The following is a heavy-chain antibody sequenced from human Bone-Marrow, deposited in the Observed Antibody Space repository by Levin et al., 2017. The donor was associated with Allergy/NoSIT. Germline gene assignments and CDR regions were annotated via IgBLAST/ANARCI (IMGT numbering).Heavy chain of an antibody. CDR3: ARDRPFPLYNWNYLKSPAFDY. V-gene: IGHV3-30-3*01. D-gene: IGHD1-7*01. CDR2: ISYDGSNK. J-gene: IGHJ4*02. Sequence: GESLKISCAASGFTFSSYAMHWVRQAPGKGLEWVAVISYDGSNKYYADSVKGRFTISRDNSKNTLYLQMNSLRAEDTAVYYCARDRPFPLYNWNYLKSPAFDYWGQGTLVTVTS. CDR1: GFTFSSYA.